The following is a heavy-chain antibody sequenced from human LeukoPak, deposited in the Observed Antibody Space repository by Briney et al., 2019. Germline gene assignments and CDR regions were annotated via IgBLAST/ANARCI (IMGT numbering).Heavy chain of an antibody. V-gene: IGHV1-46*03. CDR3: ARVGQLVFDY. CDR2: INPGDGST. D-gene: IGHD6-6*01. J-gene: IGHJ4*02. CDR1: GYTFTNDY. Sequence: GASVKVSCKTSGYTFTNDYMQWVREAPGQGLEWMEVINPGDGSTNYAQKFQGRVTMTRDTSTSTIYMELSSLRSEDTAVYYCARVGQLVFDYWGPGTLVTVSS.